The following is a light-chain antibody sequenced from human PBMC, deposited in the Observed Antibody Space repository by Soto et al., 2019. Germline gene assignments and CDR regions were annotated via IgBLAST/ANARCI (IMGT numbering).Light chain of an antibody. Sequence: QSALTQPPSVSGSPGQSITISCTGTSSDVGSSNLVSWYQQHPGKAPKLIIYEGSRRPSGVSGRFSGSKSGNTASLTISGLPAEDAADYYCCSVAGSSGFDVFGSGTKLTVL. CDR3: CSVAGSSGFDV. CDR2: EGS. J-gene: IGLJ1*01. V-gene: IGLV2-23*01. CDR1: SSDVGSSNL.